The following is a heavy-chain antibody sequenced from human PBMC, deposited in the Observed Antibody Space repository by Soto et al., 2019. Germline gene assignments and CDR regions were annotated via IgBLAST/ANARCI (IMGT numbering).Heavy chain of an antibody. D-gene: IGHD2-8*01. V-gene: IGHV3-23*01. J-gene: IGHJ6*02. CDR3: AKDGCTNGVCYLDRNHYYGMDV. CDR1: GFIFSSYA. Sequence: GGSLRLSCAASGFIFSSYAMSWVRQAPGKGLEWVSAISGSGGSTYYADSVKGRFTISRDNSKNTLYLQMNSLRAEDTAVYYCAKDGCTNGVCYLDRNHYYGMDVWGQGTTVTVSS. CDR2: ISGSGGST.